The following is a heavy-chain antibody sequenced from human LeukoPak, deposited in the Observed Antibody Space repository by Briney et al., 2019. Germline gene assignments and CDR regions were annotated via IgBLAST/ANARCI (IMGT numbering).Heavy chain of an antibody. J-gene: IGHJ6*03. Sequence: PGGSLRLSCAASGFTFSSYSMNWVRQAPGKGLEWVSSISSSSSYIYYADSVKGRFTISRDNAKNSLYLQMNSLRAEDTAVYYCARDEGYDFWSGDPMDVWGKGTTVTVSS. CDR1: GFTFSSYS. CDR3: ARDEGYDFWSGDPMDV. V-gene: IGHV3-21*01. CDR2: ISSSSSYI. D-gene: IGHD3-3*01.